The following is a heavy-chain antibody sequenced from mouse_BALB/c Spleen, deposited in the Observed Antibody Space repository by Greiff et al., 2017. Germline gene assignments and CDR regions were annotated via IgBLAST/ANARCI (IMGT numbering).Heavy chain of an antibody. D-gene: IGHD2-4*01. J-gene: IGHJ4*01. CDR3: ARNDYGGFYAMDY. CDR1: GFTFTDYY. CDR2: IRNKANGYTT. V-gene: IGHV7-3*02. Sequence: EVKLMESGGGLVQPGGSLRLSCATSGFTFTDYYMSWVRQPPGKALEWLGFIRNKANGYTTEYSASVKGRFTISRDNSQSILYLQMNTLRAEDSATYYCARNDYGGFYAMDYWGQGTSVTVSS.